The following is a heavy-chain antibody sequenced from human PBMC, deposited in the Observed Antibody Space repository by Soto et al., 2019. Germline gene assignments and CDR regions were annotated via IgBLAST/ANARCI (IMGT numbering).Heavy chain of an antibody. CDR1: GGSISSSNW. J-gene: IGHJ4*02. D-gene: IGHD1-26*01. CDR3: AREAYKRGATNPFFDY. CDR2: IYPSGIT. Sequence: SETLSLTCAVSGGSISSSNWWTWVRLPPGKGLEWIGEIYPSGITDYSPSLKSRVTMSVDKSKNQFSLKLNSVTAADTAMYYCAREAYKRGATNPFFDYWGQGTLVTVSS. V-gene: IGHV4-4*02.